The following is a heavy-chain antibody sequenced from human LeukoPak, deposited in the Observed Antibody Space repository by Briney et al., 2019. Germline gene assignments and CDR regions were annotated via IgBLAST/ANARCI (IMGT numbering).Heavy chain of an antibody. V-gene: IGHV1-69*04. CDR3: ARDMKAGITAESWFDP. CDR1: GGTFSSYA. CDR2: IISILGIA. Sequence: AASVKVSCKASGGTFSSYAISWVRQAPGQGLEWMGRIISILGIANYAQKFQGRVTITADKSTSTAYMELSSLRSEDTAVYYCARDMKAGITAESWFDPWGQGTLVTVSS. D-gene: IGHD3-3*01. J-gene: IGHJ5*02.